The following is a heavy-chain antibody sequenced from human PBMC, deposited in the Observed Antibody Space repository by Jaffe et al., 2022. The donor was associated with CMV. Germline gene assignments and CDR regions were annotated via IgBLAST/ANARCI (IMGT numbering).Heavy chain of an antibody. J-gene: IGHJ5*01. CDR2: IRHSALMYPTQTQPSI. V-gene: IGHV3-21*02. D-gene: IGHD6-13*01. CDR1: GFPFSSYT. CDR3: ATSYSSSVFDS. Sequence: EVQLLESGGGLVKSGGSLRLSCAASGFPFSSYTMSWVRQAPGKGLEWVSSIRHSALMYPTQTQPSIYYADSVKGRFTISRDDAKRSFYLQMNGLSAEDTAVYYCATSYSSSVFDSWGRGTLVTVSS.